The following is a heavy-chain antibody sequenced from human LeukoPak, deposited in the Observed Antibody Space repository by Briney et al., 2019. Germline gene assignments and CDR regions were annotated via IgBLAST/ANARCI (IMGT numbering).Heavy chain of an antibody. CDR2: ISGSGGST. J-gene: IGHJ6*03. Sequence: PGGSLRLSCAASGFTFSSYAMSWVRQAPGKGLEWVSAISGSGGSTYYADSVKGRFTISRDNSKNTLYLQMNSLRAENTAVYYFAKALDYSSPSWLFTDYSSSYRDFWGKGTT. D-gene: IGHD6-6*01. CDR3: AKALDYSSPSWLFTDYSSSYRDF. V-gene: IGHV3-23*01. CDR1: GFTFSSYA.